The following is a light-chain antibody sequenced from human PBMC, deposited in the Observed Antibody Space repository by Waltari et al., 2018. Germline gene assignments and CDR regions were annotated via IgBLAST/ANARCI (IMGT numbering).Light chain of an antibody. J-gene: IGKJ2*01. CDR2: AAS. Sequence: DIQMTQSPYSVSASVGDTVTITYRASQDITTWLAWYQQKPGKAPRLLIYAASSLQSGVPSRFSGSGSGTDFTLTISSLQPEDSATYCCQQAHNYPYTFGQGTKVEIK. CDR1: QDITTW. CDR3: QQAHNYPYT. V-gene: IGKV1-12*01.